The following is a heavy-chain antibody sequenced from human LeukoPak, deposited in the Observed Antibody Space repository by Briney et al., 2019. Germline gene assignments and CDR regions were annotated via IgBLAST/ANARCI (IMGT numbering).Heavy chain of an antibody. J-gene: IGHJ3*02. CDR3: ARGGGSSSAFDI. D-gene: IGHD2-2*01. CDR2: IYTSGST. CDR1: GGSISSGSYY. V-gene: IGHV4-61*02. Sequence: SETLSLTCTVSGGSISSGSYYWSWIRQPAGKGLEWIGRIYTSGSTNYNPSLKSRVTISVDTSKNQFSLKLSSVTAADTAVYYCARGGGSSSAFDIWGQGTMVTVSS.